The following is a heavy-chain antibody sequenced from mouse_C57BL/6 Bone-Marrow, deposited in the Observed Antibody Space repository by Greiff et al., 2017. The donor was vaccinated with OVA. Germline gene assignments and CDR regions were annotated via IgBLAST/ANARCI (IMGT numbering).Heavy chain of an antibody. Sequence: EVQLQQSGAELVRPGASVKLSCTASGFNIKDDYMHWVKQRPEQGLEWIGWIDPENGDTEYASKFQGKATITADTSSNIAYLQLSSLTSEDTAVYYCTPIYYGAYWGQGTLVTVSA. CDR1: GFNIKDDY. CDR2: IDPENGDT. CDR3: TPIYYGAY. D-gene: IGHD2-1*01. J-gene: IGHJ3*01. V-gene: IGHV14-4*01.